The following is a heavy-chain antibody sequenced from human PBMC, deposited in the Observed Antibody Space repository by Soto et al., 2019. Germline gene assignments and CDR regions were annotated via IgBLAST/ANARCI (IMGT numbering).Heavy chain of an antibody. CDR1: GGSISSYY. CDR2: IYYSGST. V-gene: IGHV4-59*01. Sequence: SEPLSLTCTVSGGSISSYYWSWIRQPPGKGLEWIGYIYYSGSTNYNPSLKSRVTISVDTSKNQFSLKLSSVTAADTAVYYCASGFSSSAYYYYYMDVWGKGTTVTVSS. J-gene: IGHJ6*03. D-gene: IGHD6-6*01. CDR3: ASGFSSSAYYYYYMDV.